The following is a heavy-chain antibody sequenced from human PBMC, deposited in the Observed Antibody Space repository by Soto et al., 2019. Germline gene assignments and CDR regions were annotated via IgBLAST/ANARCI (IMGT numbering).Heavy chain of an antibody. D-gene: IGHD1-26*01. V-gene: IGHV1-69*01. Sequence: VQLVQSGAEVKKPGSSVKVSCKASGGTFSSYAISWVRQAPGQGLEWMGGIIPIFGTANYAQKFQGRVTITADESTSTAYMELSSLRSEDTAVYYCAGGEEYSGSYLPYAFDIWGQGTMVTVSS. CDR1: GGTFSSYA. CDR3: AGGEEYSGSYLPYAFDI. J-gene: IGHJ3*02. CDR2: IIPIFGTA.